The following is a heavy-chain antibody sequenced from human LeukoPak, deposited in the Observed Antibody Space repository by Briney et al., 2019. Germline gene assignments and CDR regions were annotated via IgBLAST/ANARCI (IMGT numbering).Heavy chain of an antibody. CDR2: TNHSGST. J-gene: IGHJ6*02. Sequence: PSETLSLTCAVYGGSFSGYYWSWIRQPPGKGLEWIGETNHSGSTNYNPSLKSRVTISVDTSKNQFSLKLSSVTAADTAVYYCASAPLNCSSTSCLRGNYYYGMDVWGQGTTVTVSS. V-gene: IGHV4-34*01. CDR3: ASAPLNCSSTSCLRGNYYYGMDV. D-gene: IGHD2-2*01. CDR1: GGSFSGYY.